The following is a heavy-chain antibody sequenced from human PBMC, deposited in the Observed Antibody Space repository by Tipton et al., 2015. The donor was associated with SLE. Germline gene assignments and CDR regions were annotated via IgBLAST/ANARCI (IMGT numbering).Heavy chain of an antibody. D-gene: IGHD3-16*01. Sequence: QLVQSGAEVKKPGSSVKVSCKASGGTFSRSDISWVRQAPGQGLEWMGRISAYNGNTNHAQKLQGRVTMTTDTSTSTAYMELRSLRSEDTAVYYCARPGGGVTGEGYFDYWGQGTLVTVSS. J-gene: IGHJ4*02. CDR1: GGTFSRSD. CDR2: ISAYNGNT. V-gene: IGHV1-18*01. CDR3: ARPGGGVTGEGYFDY.